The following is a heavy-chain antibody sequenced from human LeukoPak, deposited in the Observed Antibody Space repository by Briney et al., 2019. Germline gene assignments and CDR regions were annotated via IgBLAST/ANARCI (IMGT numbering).Heavy chain of an antibody. CDR1: GYSISSDYY. V-gene: IGHV4-38-2*01. CDR2: IYHSGST. J-gene: IGHJ4*02. CDR3: ARTMVPTRYSDY. Sequence: PSETLSLTCAVSGYSISSDYYWGWIRQPPGKGLEWIGSIYHSGSTYYNPSLKSRVTISVDTSKSQFSLKLSSVTAADTAVYYCARTMVPTRYSDYWGQGTLVTVSS. D-gene: IGHD4/OR15-4a*01.